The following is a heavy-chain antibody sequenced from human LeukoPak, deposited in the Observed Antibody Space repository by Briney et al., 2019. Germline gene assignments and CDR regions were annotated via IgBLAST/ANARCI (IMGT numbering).Heavy chain of an antibody. CDR2: IKQDGSEK. Sequence: PGGSLRLSCAASGFTFSSYAMHWVRQAPGKGLEWVANIKQDGSEKYYMDSVKGRFTISRDNAKNSLYLQMNSLRAEDTAVYYCARDIIAVAGTSGLVDYWGQGTLVTVSS. V-gene: IGHV3-7*01. CDR3: ARDIIAVAGTSGLVDY. J-gene: IGHJ4*02. CDR1: GFTFSSYA. D-gene: IGHD6-19*01.